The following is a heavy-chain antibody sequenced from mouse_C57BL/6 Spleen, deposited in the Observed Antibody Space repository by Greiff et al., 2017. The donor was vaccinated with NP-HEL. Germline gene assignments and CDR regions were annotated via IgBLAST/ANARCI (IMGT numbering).Heavy chain of an antibody. CDR1: GYTFTDYY. D-gene: IGHD1-1*02. Sequence: QVQLQQSGAELVKPGASVKISCKASGYTFTDYYINWVKQRPGQGLEWIGKIDPGSGSTDYNEKFKGKATLTADKSSNTAYMQLSSLTSEDSAVYFCANGVAWFAYWGQGTLVTVSA. CDR3: ANGVAWFAY. CDR2: IDPGSGST. V-gene: IGHV1-77*01. J-gene: IGHJ3*01.